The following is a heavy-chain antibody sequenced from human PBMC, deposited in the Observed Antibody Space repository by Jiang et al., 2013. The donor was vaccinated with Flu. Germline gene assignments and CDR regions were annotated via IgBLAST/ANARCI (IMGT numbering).Heavy chain of an antibody. CDR3: ARMGGSGVNYYYYYMDV. V-gene: IGHV1-69*02. J-gene: IGHJ6*03. CDR1: GGTFSSYT. Sequence: AEVKKPGSSVKVSCKASGGTFSSYTISWVRQAPGQGLEWMGRIIPILGIANYAQKFQGRVTITADKSTSTAYMELSSLRSEDTAVYYCARMGGSGVNYYYYYMDVWGKGTTVTVSS. CDR2: IIPILGIA. D-gene: IGHD3-10*01.